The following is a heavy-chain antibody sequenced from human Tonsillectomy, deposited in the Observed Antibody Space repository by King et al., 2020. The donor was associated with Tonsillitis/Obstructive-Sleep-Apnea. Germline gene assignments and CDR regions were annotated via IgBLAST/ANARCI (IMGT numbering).Heavy chain of an antibody. D-gene: IGHD6-13*01. CDR2: INPNSGAT. V-gene: IGHV1-2*02. CDR3: AREAGSWQYYFDY. CDR1: GYTFTGYY. J-gene: IGHJ4*02. Sequence: VQLVESGAEVKKPGASVKVSCKASGYTFTGYYMHWVRQAPGQGLEWMGWINPNSGATNYAQKFQGRVTMTRDTSISTAYMELSRLRSDDTAVYYCAREAGSWQYYFDYWGQGTLVTVSS.